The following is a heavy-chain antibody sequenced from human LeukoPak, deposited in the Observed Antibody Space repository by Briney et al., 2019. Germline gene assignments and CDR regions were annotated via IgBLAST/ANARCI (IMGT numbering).Heavy chain of an antibody. J-gene: IGHJ4*02. CDR3: ARLRSLGGLD. V-gene: IGHV1-3*01. Sequence: ASVKVSCKASGYTFINYAIHWVRQAPGQRPERMGWISAGDGNTKYSQKFQGRVTITRDTSASTAYMVLSSLRSEDTAVYYCARLRSLGGLDWGQGTLVTVSS. D-gene: IGHD3-16*01. CDR2: ISAGDGNT. CDR1: GYTFINYA.